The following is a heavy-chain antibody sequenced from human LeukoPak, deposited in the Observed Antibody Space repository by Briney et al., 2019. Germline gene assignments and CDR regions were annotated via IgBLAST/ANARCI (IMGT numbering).Heavy chain of an antibody. Sequence: GGSLRLSCAASGFTFSNYAMSWVRQAPGKGLEWVSTTSGSGTGTYYADSVKGRFTISRDNSKNTLYLQMNSLRAEDTAVYYCAKHGSGRYFDYWGQGTLVTVSS. CDR3: AKHGSGRYFDY. V-gene: IGHV3-23*01. CDR1: GFTFSNYA. J-gene: IGHJ4*02. D-gene: IGHD6-19*01. CDR2: TSGSGTGT.